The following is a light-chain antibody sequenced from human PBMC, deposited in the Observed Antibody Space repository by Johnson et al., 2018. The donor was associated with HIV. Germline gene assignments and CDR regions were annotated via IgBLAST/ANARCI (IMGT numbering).Light chain of an antibody. CDR1: SSNIGNNY. CDR3: GTWDISLSVGYV. CDR2: ENN. V-gene: IGLV1-51*02. J-gene: IGLJ1*01. Sequence: QSVLTQPPSVSAAPGQKVTISCSGSSSNIGNNYVSWYQQLPGTAPKLLICENNKRPSGIPDRFSGSKSGTSATLGITGLQTGDEAHYYCGTWDISLSVGYVFGTGTKVTVL.